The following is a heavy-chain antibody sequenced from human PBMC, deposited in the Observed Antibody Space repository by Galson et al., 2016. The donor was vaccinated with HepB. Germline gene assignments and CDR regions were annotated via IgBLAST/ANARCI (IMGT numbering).Heavy chain of an antibody. J-gene: IGHJ4*02. D-gene: IGHD1-26*01. CDR3: VRQWDFDY. CDR2: IYPDDSDT. CDR1: GYSFTTYW. V-gene: IGHV5-51*01. Sequence: QSGAEVKQPGESLKISCKALGYSFTTYWIGWVRQMPGKGLEWMGLIYPDDSDTSYGPAFQGQVTISANKSTNTAYLHGRSLKASDPAMYYCVRQWDFDYWGQGPLVTVSS.